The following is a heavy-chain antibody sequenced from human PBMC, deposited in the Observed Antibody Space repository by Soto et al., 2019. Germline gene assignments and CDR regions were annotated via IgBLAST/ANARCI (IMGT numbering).Heavy chain of an antibody. CDR2: INHSGST. J-gene: IGHJ4*02. Sequence: SETLSLTCTVSGGSISSSSYYWGWIRQPPGKGLEWIGEINHSGSTNYNPSLKSRVTISVDTSKNQFSLKLSSVTAADTAVYYCARGLGGYEPGRIFDYWGQGTLVTVSS. D-gene: IGHD5-12*01. CDR1: GGSISSSSYY. V-gene: IGHV4-39*07. CDR3: ARGLGGYEPGRIFDY.